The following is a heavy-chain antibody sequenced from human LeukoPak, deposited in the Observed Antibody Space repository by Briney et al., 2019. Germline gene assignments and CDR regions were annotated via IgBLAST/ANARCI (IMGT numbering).Heavy chain of an antibody. V-gene: IGHV3-21*01. CDR2: ISSSSSYI. D-gene: IGHD3-10*01. CDR1: GFTFSSYW. CDR3: ARSAGRGDAFDI. Sequence: GGSLRLSCGASGFTFSSYWMHWVRQAPGKGLVWVSSISSSSSYIYYADSVKGRFTISRDNAKNSLYLQMNSLRAEDTAVYYCARSAGRGDAFDIWGQGTMVTVSS. J-gene: IGHJ3*02.